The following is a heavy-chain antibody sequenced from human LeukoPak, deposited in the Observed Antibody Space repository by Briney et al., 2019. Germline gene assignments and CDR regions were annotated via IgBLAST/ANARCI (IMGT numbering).Heavy chain of an antibody. CDR1: GFTFSSYW. V-gene: IGHV3-74*01. D-gene: IGHD6-13*01. Sequence: GGSLRLSCAASGFTFSSYWMHWVRQAPGKGLVWVSRINSDGSSTSYADSVKGRSTISRDNAKNTLYLQMNSLRAEDTAVYYCASGIAAAGVYFDYWGQGTLVTVSS. CDR2: INSDGSST. CDR3: ASGIAAAGVYFDY. J-gene: IGHJ4*02.